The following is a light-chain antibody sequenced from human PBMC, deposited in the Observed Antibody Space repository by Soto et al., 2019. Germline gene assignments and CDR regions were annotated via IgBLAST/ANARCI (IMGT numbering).Light chain of an antibody. CDR3: SSYTSTSTLYV. CDR1: SSDVGGYNY. J-gene: IGLJ1*01. V-gene: IGLV2-14*01. CDR2: EVT. Sequence: QSALTQPASVSGSPGQSITISCTGTSSDVGGYNYVSWYQQHPDKAPKLMIYEVTNRPSGVSFRFSGSKSGNTASLTISGLQPEDEADYYCSSYTSTSTLYVFGTGTKLTGL.